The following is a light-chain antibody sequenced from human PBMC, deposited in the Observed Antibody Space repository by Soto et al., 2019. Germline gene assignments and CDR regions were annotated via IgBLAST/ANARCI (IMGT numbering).Light chain of an antibody. CDR1: QSVTSNY. J-gene: IGKJ1*01. Sequence: EIVLTQSPGTLSLSPGERATLSCRASQSVTSNYLAWYQQKAGQAPRLLISAASSRATGIPDRFSGSGSGTDFTLTISRLEPEDFAVYYCQQYGNSPRTFGQGTKVDIK. V-gene: IGKV3-20*01. CDR2: AAS. CDR3: QQYGNSPRT.